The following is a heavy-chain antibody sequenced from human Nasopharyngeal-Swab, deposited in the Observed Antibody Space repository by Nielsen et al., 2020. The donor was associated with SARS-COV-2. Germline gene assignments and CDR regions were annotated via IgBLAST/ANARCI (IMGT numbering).Heavy chain of an antibody. D-gene: IGHD3-3*01. CDR2: ISSSSSYI. Sequence: GESLKISCAASGFTFSSYSMNWVRQAPGKGLEWVSSISSSSSYIYYADSVKGRFTISRDNAKNSLYLQMNSLRAEDTAVYYCARGGYYDFWSGPTYGMDVWGQGTTVTVSS. CDR3: ARGGYYDFWSGPTYGMDV. J-gene: IGHJ6*02. V-gene: IGHV3-21*01. CDR1: GFTFSSYS.